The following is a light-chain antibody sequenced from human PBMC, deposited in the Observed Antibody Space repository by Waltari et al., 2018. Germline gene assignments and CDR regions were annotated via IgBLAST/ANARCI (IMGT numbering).Light chain of an antibody. Sequence: QSALTQPASVSGSPGQSITISCTGTSSDVGSYNLVSWYQQYPGKVPKLLIYEVSKSPLCVSDRFPVSQPVNTASLTISGLQAQYDADYCCFSYAGGYTGLVGTGTKVTVL. V-gene: IGLV2-23*02. CDR1: SSDVGSYNL. CDR3: FSYAGGYTGL. CDR2: EVS. J-gene: IGLJ1*01.